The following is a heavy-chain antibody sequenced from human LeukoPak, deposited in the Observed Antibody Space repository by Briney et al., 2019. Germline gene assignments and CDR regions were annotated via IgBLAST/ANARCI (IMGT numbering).Heavy chain of an antibody. Sequence: SGGSLRLSCAASGFVFSTYGMHWVRQAPGKGLEWVAVISYDGSNKYYADSVKGRFTISRDNSKNTLYLQMNSLRAEDTAVYYCAKEEYYDFWSGYLSYGMDVWGQGTTVTVSS. J-gene: IGHJ6*02. D-gene: IGHD3-3*01. CDR2: ISYDGSNK. CDR1: GFVFSTYG. CDR3: AKEEYYDFWSGYLSYGMDV. V-gene: IGHV3-30*18.